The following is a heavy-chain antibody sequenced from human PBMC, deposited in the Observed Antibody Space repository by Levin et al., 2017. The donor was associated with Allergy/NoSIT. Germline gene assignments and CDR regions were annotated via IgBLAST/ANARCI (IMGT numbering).Heavy chain of an antibody. CDR2: INPKTGGT. Sequence: ASVKVSCTASGYTFTDYYIHWVRQAPGQGLEWMGRINPKTGGTNYAQKFQGRVTMTRDTSISTAYMELTRLRSDDTAVYYCARESDGGFDPWGQGTLVTVSS. CDR1: GYTFTDYY. CDR3: ARESDGGFDP. J-gene: IGHJ5*02. V-gene: IGHV1-2*06.